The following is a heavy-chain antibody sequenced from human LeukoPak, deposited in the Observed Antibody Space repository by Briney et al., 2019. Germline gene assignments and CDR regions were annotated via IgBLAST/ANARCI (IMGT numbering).Heavy chain of an antibody. CDR3: ARAGSSSWYSNRFDP. CDR2: INSDGSNT. Sequence: GGSLRLSCAASGFTFSSYWMHWVRQAPGKGLEWVSRINSDGSNTIYADSVKGRFTISRDNAKNTLYLQMNSLRAEDTAVYYCARAGSSSWYSNRFDPCGQGTLVTVSS. CDR1: GFTFSSYW. D-gene: IGHD6-13*01. J-gene: IGHJ5*02. V-gene: IGHV3-74*01.